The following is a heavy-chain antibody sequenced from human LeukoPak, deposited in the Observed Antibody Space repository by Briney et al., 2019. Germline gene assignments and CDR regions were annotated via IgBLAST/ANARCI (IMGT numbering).Heavy chain of an antibody. J-gene: IGHJ4*02. CDR2: ISSSSSYT. Sequence: GGSLRLSCAASGFTFSDYYMSWIRQAPGKGLEWVSYISSSSSYTNYADSVRGRFTISRDNAKNSLYLQMNSLRAEDTAVYYCARDLVPAAMYNSYGLDYWGQGTLVTVSS. CDR1: GFTFSDYY. CDR3: ARDLVPAAMYNSYGLDY. D-gene: IGHD2-2*01. V-gene: IGHV3-11*06.